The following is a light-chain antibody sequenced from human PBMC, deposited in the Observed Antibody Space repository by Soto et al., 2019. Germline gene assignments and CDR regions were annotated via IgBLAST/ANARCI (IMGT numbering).Light chain of an antibody. Sequence: EIVMTQSQATLSVSPGERATLSCRASQSVSSNLAWYQQKPGQAPRLLIYGASTRATGIPARFSGSGSGTDFTLTISSLQSEDFAVYYCQQYNNWPLTFGGGTKVDI. CDR2: GAS. V-gene: IGKV3-15*01. J-gene: IGKJ4*01. CDR1: QSVSSN. CDR3: QQYNNWPLT.